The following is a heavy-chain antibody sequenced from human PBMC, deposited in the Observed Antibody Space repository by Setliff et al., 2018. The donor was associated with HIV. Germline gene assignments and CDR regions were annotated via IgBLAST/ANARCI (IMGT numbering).Heavy chain of an antibody. D-gene: IGHD5-18*01. CDR3: AKERYIYGALNYFDY. CDR2: ISWDGGST. Sequence: PGESLKISCAASGFTFDDYTMHWVRQAPGKGLEWVSLISWDGGSTYYADSVKGRFTISRDNSKNTLYLQMNSLRVEDTAVYYCAKERYIYGALNYFDYWGQGTMVTVSS. J-gene: IGHJ4*02. CDR1: GFTFDDYT. V-gene: IGHV3-43*01.